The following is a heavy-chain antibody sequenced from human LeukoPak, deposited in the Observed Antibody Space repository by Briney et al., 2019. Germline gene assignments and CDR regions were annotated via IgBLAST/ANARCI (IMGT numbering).Heavy chain of an antibody. D-gene: IGHD2-2*01. CDR2: IYHSGST. J-gene: IGHJ5*02. CDR1: GYSISSGYY. V-gene: IGHV4-38-2*02. CDR3: ARDVGPPRGYCSSTSCFSPLFDP. Sequence: SETLSLTCAVSGYSISSGYYWGWIRQPPGKGLEWIGSIYHSGSTYYNPSLKSRVTISVDTSKNQSSLKLSSVTAADTAVYYCARDVGPPRGYCSSTSCFSPLFDPWGQGTLVTVSS.